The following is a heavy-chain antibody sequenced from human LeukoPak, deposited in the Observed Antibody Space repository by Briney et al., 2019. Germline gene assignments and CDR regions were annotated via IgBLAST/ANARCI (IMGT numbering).Heavy chain of an antibody. V-gene: IGHV1-69*04. D-gene: IGHD3-10*01. CDR1: GGTFSSYA. Sequence: ASVKVSCKASGGTFSSYAISWVRQAPGQGLEWMGRIIPILGIANYAQKFLGRVTITADKSTSTAYMELSSLRSEDTAVYYCARQTGSYSWFDPWGQGTLVTVSS. J-gene: IGHJ5*02. CDR2: IIPILGIA. CDR3: ARQTGSYSWFDP.